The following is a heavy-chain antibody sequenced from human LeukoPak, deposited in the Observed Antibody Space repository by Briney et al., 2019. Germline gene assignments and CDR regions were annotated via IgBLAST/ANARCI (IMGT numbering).Heavy chain of an antibody. V-gene: IGHV4-39*01. CDR2: IYYSGST. CDR3: ARSSEGQWLVVGY. Sequence: SETLSLTCTVSGGSISSSSYYWGWIRQPPGKGLEWIGSIYYSGSTYYNPSLKSRVTISVDTSKNQFSLKLSSVTAADTAVYYCARSSEGQWLVVGYWGQGTLVTVSS. D-gene: IGHD6-19*01. CDR1: GGSISSSSYY. J-gene: IGHJ4*02.